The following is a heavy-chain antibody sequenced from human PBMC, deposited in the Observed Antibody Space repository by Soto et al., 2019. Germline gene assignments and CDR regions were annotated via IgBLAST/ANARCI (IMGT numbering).Heavy chain of an antibody. V-gene: IGHV2-5*02. J-gene: IGHJ4*02. D-gene: IGHD2-15*01. CDR3: AHRRLGPGNGYCSGGSCYEGPTGINWAFDY. CDR1: GFSLSTSGVG. CDR2: IYWDDDK. Sequence: SGPTLVKPTQTLTLTCTFSGFSLSTSGVGVGWIRQPPGKALEWLALIYWDDDKRYSPSLKSRLTITKDTSRNQVVLTRTKMDPVDTATYYCAHRRLGPGNGYCSGGSCYEGPTGINWAFDYWGQGTLVTVSS.